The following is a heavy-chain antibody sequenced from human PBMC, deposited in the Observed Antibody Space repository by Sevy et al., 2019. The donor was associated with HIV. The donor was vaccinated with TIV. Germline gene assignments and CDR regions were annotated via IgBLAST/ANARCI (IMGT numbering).Heavy chain of an antibody. CDR2: INHSGST. Sequence: SETLSLTCAVYGGSFSGYYWSWIRQPPGKGLEWIGEINHSGSTNYNPSLKSRVTISVDTSKNQFSLKLSFVTAADTAVYYCARLILGYCSSTSCRYYYYYYGMDVWGQGTTVTVSS. D-gene: IGHD2-2*01. V-gene: IGHV4-34*01. CDR3: ARLILGYCSSTSCRYYYYYYGMDV. J-gene: IGHJ6*02. CDR1: GGSFSGYY.